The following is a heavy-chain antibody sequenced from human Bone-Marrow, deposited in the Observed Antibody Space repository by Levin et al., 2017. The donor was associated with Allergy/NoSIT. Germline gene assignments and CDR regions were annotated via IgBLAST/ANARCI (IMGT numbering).Heavy chain of an antibody. J-gene: IGHJ6*02. CDR3: ARDSYFWSGSAYYYYGMDV. CDR2: IYYSGST. Sequence: PSETLSLTCTVSGGSISSGGYYWSWIRQHPGKGLEWIGYIYYSGSTYYNPSLKSRVTISVDTSKNQFSLKLSSVTAADTAVYYCARDSYFWSGSAYYYYGMDVWGQGTTVTVSS. V-gene: IGHV4-31*03. CDR1: GGSISSGGYY. D-gene: IGHD3-3*01.